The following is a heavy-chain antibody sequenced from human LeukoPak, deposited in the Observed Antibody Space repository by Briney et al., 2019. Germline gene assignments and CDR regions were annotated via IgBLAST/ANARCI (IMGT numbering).Heavy chain of an antibody. V-gene: IGHV4-61*02. J-gene: IGHJ4*02. CDR2: IYPSGST. Sequence: SQTLSLTCTVSGGSISSGSYYWNWIRQPAGKGLEWIGRIYPSGSTNYNPSLKSRVTISIDTSKNLFSLKLSSVTAADTAVYYCARLSNLYCTNGVCSDYWGQGTLVTVSS. CDR3: ARLSNLYCTNGVCSDY. D-gene: IGHD2-8*01. CDR1: GGSISSGSYY.